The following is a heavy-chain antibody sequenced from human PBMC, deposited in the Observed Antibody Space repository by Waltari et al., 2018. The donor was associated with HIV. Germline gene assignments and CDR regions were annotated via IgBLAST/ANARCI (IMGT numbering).Heavy chain of an antibody. CDR3: GSLQWATESVDH. CDR1: GFTFNRSW. Sequence: VQLFESGGGLVQPGGSLRLSCVASGFTFNRSWMTWVRQAPGKGLEWVANIKEDGRESDYVDSVMGRFVISRDNAKNSLYLEMNSLRVEDTAVYYCGSLQWATESVDHWGQGALVTVSS. CDR2: IKEDGRES. V-gene: IGHV3-7*01. J-gene: IGHJ5*02. D-gene: IGHD1-1*01.